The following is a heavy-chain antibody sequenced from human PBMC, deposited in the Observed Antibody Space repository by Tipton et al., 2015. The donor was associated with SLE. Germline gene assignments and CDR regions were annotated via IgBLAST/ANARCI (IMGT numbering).Heavy chain of an antibody. Sequence: PGLVKPSETLSLTCTVSGGSISSSSYYWGWIRQPPGKGLEWIGSIYYSGSTYYNPSLKSRVTISVDTSKNQFSLKLSSVTAADTAVYYCARPNYYNKGAFDIWGQGTMVTVSS. CDR3: ARPNYYNKGAFDI. CDR2: IYYSGST. J-gene: IGHJ3*02. V-gene: IGHV4-39*01. D-gene: IGHD3-22*01. CDR1: GGSISSSSYY.